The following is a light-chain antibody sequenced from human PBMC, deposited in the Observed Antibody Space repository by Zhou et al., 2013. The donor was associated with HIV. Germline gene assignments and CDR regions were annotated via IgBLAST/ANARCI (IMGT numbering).Light chain of an antibody. CDR1: QSLLHSNGHNY. V-gene: IGKV2-28*01. CDR2: LGS. Sequence: DIVMTQSPLSLPVTPGEPASISCRSSQSLLHSNGHNYLAWYLQKPGQSPQLLIYLGSNRASGVPDRFSGSGSGTDFTLKISRVEAEDAGLYYCMQALQSWTFGQGTKVEIK. CDR3: MQALQSWT. J-gene: IGKJ1*01.